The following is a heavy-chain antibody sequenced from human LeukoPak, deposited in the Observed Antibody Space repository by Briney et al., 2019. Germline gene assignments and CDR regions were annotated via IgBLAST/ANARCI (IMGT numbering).Heavy chain of an antibody. V-gene: IGHV5-51*01. CDR2: IYPGDSDT. Sequence: GESLKISCKGSGYSFTSYWIGWVRQMPGKGLEWMGIIYPGDSDTRYSPSFQGQVTISADKSISTAYLQWSSLKASDTAMYYCAASPNYGDYAVNWFDPWGQGTLVTVSS. D-gene: IGHD4-17*01. CDR1: GYSFTSYW. J-gene: IGHJ5*02. CDR3: AASPNYGDYAVNWFDP.